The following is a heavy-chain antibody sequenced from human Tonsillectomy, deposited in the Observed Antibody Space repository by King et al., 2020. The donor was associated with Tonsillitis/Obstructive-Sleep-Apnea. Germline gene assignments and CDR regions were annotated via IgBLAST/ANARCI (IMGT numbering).Heavy chain of an antibody. CDR2: IYWDDDK. CDR3: EHSLTNGSGAI. J-gene: IGHJ4*02. D-gene: IGHD3-10*01. V-gene: IGHV2-5*02. Sequence: TLKESGPTLVKPTQTLTLTCTFSGFSLSTSGVGVGWIRQPPGKALEWLALIYWDDDKRYSPSLKSRLTITKDTSKNQVVLTMINMDPVDTATYYYEHSLTNGSGAIWGQGTLVTVSS. CDR1: GFSLSTSGVG.